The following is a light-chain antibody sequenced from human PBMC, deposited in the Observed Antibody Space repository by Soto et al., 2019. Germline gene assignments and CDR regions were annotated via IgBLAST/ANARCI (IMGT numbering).Light chain of an antibody. Sequence: DIQMTQSPSTLSASVGDRVTITCRATQTINTRLAWYQQKPGKAPKLLIYDASSLESGVPSRFSGSGSGTDFTLTISSLQPDDFATDYCQQYSDSSGAFGQGTKVDIK. V-gene: IGKV1-5*01. J-gene: IGKJ1*01. CDR2: DAS. CDR1: QTINTR. CDR3: QQYSDSSGA.